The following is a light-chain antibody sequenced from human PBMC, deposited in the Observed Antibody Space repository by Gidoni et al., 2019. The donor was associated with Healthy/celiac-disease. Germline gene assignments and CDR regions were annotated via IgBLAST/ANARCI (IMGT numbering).Light chain of an antibody. V-gene: IGKV3-15*01. CDR1: QSVSSN. CDR2: GAS. CDR3: QQYNNWPLWT. J-gene: IGKJ1*01. Sequence: EIVMTQSPATLSVSPGERATLSCRASQSVSSNLAWYQQKPGQAPRLLIYGASTRATGIPARFSGSGSGTEFTLTISSLQSEDSAVYYCQQYNNWPLWTFXQXTKVEIK.